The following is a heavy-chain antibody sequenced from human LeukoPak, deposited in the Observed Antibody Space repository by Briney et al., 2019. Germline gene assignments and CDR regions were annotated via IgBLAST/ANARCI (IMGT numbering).Heavy chain of an antibody. V-gene: IGHV3-33*06. Sequence: GGSLRLSCAASGFTFSHYGMHWVRQTPGAGLERVAVIWSDVSDKYYAKSVKGRFTISRDNSKNSLFLQMNSLRAEDTAVYYCAKDAQRGFDYSNSLQNWGQGILVTVS. D-gene: IGHD4-11*01. CDR3: AKDAQRGFDYSNSLQN. CDR1: GFTFSHYG. CDR2: IWSDVSDK. J-gene: IGHJ1*01.